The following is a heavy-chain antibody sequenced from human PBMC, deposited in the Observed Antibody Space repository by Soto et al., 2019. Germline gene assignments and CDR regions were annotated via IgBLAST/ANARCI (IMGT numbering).Heavy chain of an antibody. V-gene: IGHV3-33*01. Sequence: QVQLVESGGGVVQPGRSLRLSCAASGFTFSSYGMHWVRQAPGKGLEWVAVIWYDGSNKYYADSVKGRFTISRDNSKNTLYRQMNSLRDEDTAVYYCAREDYGSGSFDYWGQGTLVTVSS. CDR2: IWYDGSNK. CDR3: AREDYGSGSFDY. J-gene: IGHJ4*02. CDR1: GFTFSSYG. D-gene: IGHD3-10*01.